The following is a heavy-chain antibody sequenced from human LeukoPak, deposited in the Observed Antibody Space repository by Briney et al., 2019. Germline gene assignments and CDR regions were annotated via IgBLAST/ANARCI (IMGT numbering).Heavy chain of an antibody. J-gene: IGHJ4*02. V-gene: IGHV3-15*01. CDR3: TTSLVDGYYFDY. Sequence: GGSLRLSCAASGFTFSNAWMSWVRQAPGKGLEWVGCIKSKTDGGTTDYAAPVKGRFTISRDDSKNTLYLQMNSLKTEDTAVYYCTTSLVDGYYFDYWGQGTLVTVSS. CDR1: GFTFSNAW. CDR2: IKSKTDGGTT. D-gene: IGHD1-26*01.